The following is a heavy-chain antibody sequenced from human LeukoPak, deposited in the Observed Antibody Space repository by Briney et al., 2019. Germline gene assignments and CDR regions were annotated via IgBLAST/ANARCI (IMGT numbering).Heavy chain of an antibody. CDR1: GGTFSSYA. CDR2: IIAIFGTA. Sequence: SVKVSCKASGGTFSSYAISWVRQAPGQGLEWMGGIIAIFGTANYAQKFQGRVTITADESTSTAYMELSSLRSEDTAVYYCARGGSSWSRYAYYYYGMDVWGQGTTVTVSS. J-gene: IGHJ6*02. CDR3: ARGGSSWSRYAYYYYGMDV. V-gene: IGHV1-69*01. D-gene: IGHD6-13*01.